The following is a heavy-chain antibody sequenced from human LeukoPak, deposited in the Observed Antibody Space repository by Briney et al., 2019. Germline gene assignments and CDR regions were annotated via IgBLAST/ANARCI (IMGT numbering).Heavy chain of an antibody. CDR3: ARVKDRATYYCDSSGYPEAFDI. D-gene: IGHD3-22*01. CDR2: IYPGDSDT. Sequence: GESLKISCKGSGYSFTSYWIGWVRQMPGKGLEWMGIIYPGDSDTRYSPSFQGQVTISADKSISTAYLQWSSLKASDTAMYYCARVKDRATYYCDSSGYPEAFDIWGQGTMVTVSS. CDR1: GYSFTSYW. V-gene: IGHV5-51*01. J-gene: IGHJ3*02.